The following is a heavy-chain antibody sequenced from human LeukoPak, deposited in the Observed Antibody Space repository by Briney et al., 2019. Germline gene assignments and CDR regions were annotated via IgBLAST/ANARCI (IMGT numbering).Heavy chain of an antibody. D-gene: IGHD3-22*01. Sequence: GGSLRLSCAASGFTFSSYWMHWVRQAPGKGLEWVAVISYDGSNKYYADSVKGRFTISRDNSKNTLYLQMNSLRAEDTSVYYCAKGSGGNYYDSSGYYYREYFQHWGQGTLVTVSS. CDR1: GFTFSSYW. J-gene: IGHJ1*01. CDR2: ISYDGSNK. CDR3: AKGSGGNYYDSSGYYYREYFQH. V-gene: IGHV3-30*18.